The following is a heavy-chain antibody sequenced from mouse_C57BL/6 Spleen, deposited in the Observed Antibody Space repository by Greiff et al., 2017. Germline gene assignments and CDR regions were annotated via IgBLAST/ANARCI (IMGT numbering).Heavy chain of an antibody. CDR2: INPNNGGT. Sequence: EVKLQQSGPELVKPGASVKISCKASGYTFTDYYMNWVKQSHGKSLEWIGDINPNNGGTSYNQKFKGKATLTVDKSSSTAYMELRSLTSEDSAVYYCATMVTTGFAYWGQGTLVTVSA. D-gene: IGHD2-2*01. V-gene: IGHV1-26*01. CDR3: ATMVTTGFAY. CDR1: GYTFTDYY. J-gene: IGHJ3*01.